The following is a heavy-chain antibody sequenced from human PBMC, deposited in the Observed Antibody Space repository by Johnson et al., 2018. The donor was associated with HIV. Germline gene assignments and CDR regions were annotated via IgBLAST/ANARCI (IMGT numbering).Heavy chain of an antibody. Sequence: VQLVESGGGLVQPGGSLRLSCAASGFTFSSYWMSWVRQAPGKGLEWVANIKQDGSEKYYVGSVEGRFTISRDNTKSSLFLQMNSLRGEDTAVYYCANNVGTAGGAFDIWGQGTTVTVSS. CDR1: GFTFSSYW. CDR3: ANNVGTAGGAFDI. CDR2: IKQDGSEK. J-gene: IGHJ3*02. D-gene: IGHD7-27*01. V-gene: IGHV3-7*01.